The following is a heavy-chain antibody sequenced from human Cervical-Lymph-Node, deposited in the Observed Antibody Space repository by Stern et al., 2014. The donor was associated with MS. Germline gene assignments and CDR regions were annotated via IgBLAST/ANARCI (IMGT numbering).Heavy chain of an antibody. CDR1: GFTFSSYA. CDR3: AKSTVTSLSDY. Sequence: VQLVEPGGGLVQPGGSLRLSCAASGFTFSSYAMSWVRQAPGKGLEWVSAISGSGGSTYYANSVKGRLPISRDKSKNTLYLQMNSLRAEDTAVYYCAKSTVTSLSDYWGQGTLVTVSS. V-gene: IGHV3-23*04. J-gene: IGHJ4*02. CDR2: ISGSGGST. D-gene: IGHD4-17*01.